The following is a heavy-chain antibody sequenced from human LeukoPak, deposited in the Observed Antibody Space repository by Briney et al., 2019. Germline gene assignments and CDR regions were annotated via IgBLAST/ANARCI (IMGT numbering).Heavy chain of an antibody. V-gene: IGHV3-30*02. CDR1: GFTFSSYS. CDR3: ATLGGFGELLYSLDY. D-gene: IGHD3-10*01. CDR2: IRYDGSNK. Sequence: PGGSLRLSCAASGFTFSSYSMNWVRQAPGKGLEWVAFIRYDGSNKYYADSVKGRFTISRDNSKNTLYLQMNSLRAEDTAVYYCATLGGFGELLYSLDYWGQGTLVTVSS. J-gene: IGHJ4*02.